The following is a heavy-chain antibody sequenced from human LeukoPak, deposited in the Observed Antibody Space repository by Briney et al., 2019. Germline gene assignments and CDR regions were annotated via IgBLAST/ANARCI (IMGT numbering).Heavy chain of an antibody. Sequence: GGSLRLSCAASGFTFSSYWMHWVRQAPGKGLVWVSHINSDGSSTSYADSVKGRFTISRDNAKNTLYLQMNSLRAEDTAVYYCASSGVENYYYYYKDVWGKGTTVTISS. CDR3: ASSGVENYYYYYKDV. CDR1: GFTFSSYW. J-gene: IGHJ6*03. CDR2: INSDGSST. D-gene: IGHD3-3*01. V-gene: IGHV3-74*01.